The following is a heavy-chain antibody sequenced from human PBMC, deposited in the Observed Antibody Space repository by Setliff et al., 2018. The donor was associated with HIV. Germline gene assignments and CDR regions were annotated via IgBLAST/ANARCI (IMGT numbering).Heavy chain of an antibody. Sequence: KPSETLSLTCTVSGGSISHYYWTWIRQPPGKGLEWIGYIFYSGSTDYNPSLKSRLTISVDTPNNQFSLSLNSVTAADTAVYYCARVGGVLTGTPHFDFWGQGILVTVSS. CDR2: IFYSGST. CDR3: ARVGGVLTGTPHFDF. D-gene: IGHD3-9*01. J-gene: IGHJ4*02. CDR1: GGSISHYY. V-gene: IGHV4-59*01.